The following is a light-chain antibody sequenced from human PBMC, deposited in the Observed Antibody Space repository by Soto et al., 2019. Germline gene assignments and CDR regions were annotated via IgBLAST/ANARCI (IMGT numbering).Light chain of an antibody. CDR1: QSISSW. Sequence: DIQMTQSPSTLSASVGDRDTITCRASQSISSWLAWYQQKLGRAPRLLIYDASSVESGVPSRFSGSGYGTEFTLTISSLQPDDFATYYCQQYNTYSSLTFGGGAKEDNK. J-gene: IGKJ4*01. CDR2: DAS. CDR3: QQYNTYSSLT. V-gene: IGKV1-5*01.